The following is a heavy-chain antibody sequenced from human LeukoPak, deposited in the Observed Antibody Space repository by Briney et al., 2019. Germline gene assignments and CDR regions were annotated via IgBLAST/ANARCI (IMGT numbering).Heavy chain of an antibody. CDR2: VYYSGST. CDR3: ARATYYDSNWFDP. D-gene: IGHD3-3*01. Sequence: PSETLSLTCTVSGGSISSYYWSWIRQPPGKGLECIGHVYYSGSTDYNPSLKSRLTISVDSSMNQFSLKLSSVTAADTAVYYCARATYYDSNWFDPWGQGTLVTVSS. CDR1: GGSISSYY. V-gene: IGHV4-59*08. J-gene: IGHJ5*02.